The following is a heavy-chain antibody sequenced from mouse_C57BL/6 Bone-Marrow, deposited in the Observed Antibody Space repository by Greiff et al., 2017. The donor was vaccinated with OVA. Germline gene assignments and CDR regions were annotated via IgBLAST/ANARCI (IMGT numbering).Heavy chain of an antibody. D-gene: IGHD3-3*01. J-gene: IGHJ3*01. CDR1: GYSITSGYY. Sequence: DVHLVESGPGLVKPSQSLSLTCSVTGYSITSGYYWNWIRQFPGNKLEWMGYISYDGSNNYNPSLKNRISITRDTSKNQFFLKLNSVTTEDTATYYCARGDLFAYWGQGTLVTVSA. CDR3: ARGDLFAY. V-gene: IGHV3-6*01. CDR2: ISYDGSN.